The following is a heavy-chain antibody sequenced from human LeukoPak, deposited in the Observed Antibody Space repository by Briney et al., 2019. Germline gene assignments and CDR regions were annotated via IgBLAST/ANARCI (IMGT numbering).Heavy chain of an antibody. V-gene: IGHV4-61*02. D-gene: IGHD3-10*01. CDR3: ARLWYGMDV. CDR2: IYTSGST. J-gene: IGHJ6*02. Sequence: PSQTLSLTCTVSGGSISSGNYYWSWIRQPAGKGLEWIGRIYTSGSTNYNPSLKSRVTISVDTSKNQFSLKLSSVTAADTAVYYCARLWYGMDVWGQGTTVTVSS. CDR1: GGSISSGNYY.